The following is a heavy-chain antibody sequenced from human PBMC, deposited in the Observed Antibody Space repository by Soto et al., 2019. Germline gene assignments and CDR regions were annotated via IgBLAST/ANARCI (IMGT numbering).Heavy chain of an antibody. D-gene: IGHD2-2*01. J-gene: IGHJ4*02. CDR3: ARDHRLVPAAAAAF. Sequence: QVPLVQSGAEVKKPGASVKVSCKTSGYTFTSYGITWVRQAPGQGLEWMGWISPYTGNTDYAQKLQGRVTMTTDRSTSTAYLELTSLRSDDTAVYYCARDHRLVPAAAAAFWGQGTLVTVSS. CDR2: ISPYTGNT. CDR1: GYTFTSYG. V-gene: IGHV1-18*01.